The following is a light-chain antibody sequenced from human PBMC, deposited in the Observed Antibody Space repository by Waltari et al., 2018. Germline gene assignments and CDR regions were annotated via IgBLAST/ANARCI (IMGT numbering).Light chain of an antibody. CDR3: RQYYTVRRT. J-gene: IGKJ1*01. CDR2: WAS. V-gene: IGKV4-1*01. Sequence: IVLTQSPDFLAVPLGERATINCKSSQSVLYSSNNKNYLAWYQQKPGQPPKLLIHWASNRESGVPNRFSGSGCGTNLTHTISSLQAGDMAVYYCRQYYTVRRTFGQGTKVEV. CDR1: QSVLYSSNNKNY.